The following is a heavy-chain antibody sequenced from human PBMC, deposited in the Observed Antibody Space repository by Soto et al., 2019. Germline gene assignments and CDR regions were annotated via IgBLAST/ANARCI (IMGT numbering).Heavy chain of an antibody. D-gene: IGHD2-21*02. J-gene: IGHJ4*02. V-gene: IGHV3-23*01. CDR1: GFTFSSYA. Sequence: QTGGSLRLSCAASGFTFSSYAMSWVRQAPGKGLEWVSAIGGSEGTTYYADSVKGRFTISRDNSKNTLYLQMNSLRAEDTAVYYCATDCGGDCTRADFDNWGQGTLVTVSS. CDR2: IGGSEGTT. CDR3: ATDCGGDCTRADFDN.